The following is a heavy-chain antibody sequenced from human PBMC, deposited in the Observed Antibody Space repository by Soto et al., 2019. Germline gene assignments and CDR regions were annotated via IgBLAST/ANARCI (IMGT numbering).Heavy chain of an antibody. CDR3: ARLVERGYSYGLDY. V-gene: IGHV3-21*01. CDR2: ISSSSSYI. J-gene: IGHJ4*02. D-gene: IGHD5-18*01. Sequence: EVQLVESGGGLVKPGGSLRLSCAASGFTFSSYSMNWVRQAPGKGLEWVSSISSSSSYIYYADSVKGRFTISRDNAKNSLYLQMNSLRAEDTAVYYCARLVERGYSYGLDYWGQGTLVTVSS. CDR1: GFTFSSYS.